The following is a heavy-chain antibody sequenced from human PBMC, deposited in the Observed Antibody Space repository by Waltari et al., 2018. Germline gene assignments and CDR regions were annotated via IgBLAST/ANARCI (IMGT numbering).Heavy chain of an antibody. J-gene: IGHJ2*01. CDR2: INHSGST. V-gene: IGHV4-34*01. CDR3: ARALYYYDSSGHMRYFDL. CDR1: GGSFSGYY. Sequence: QVQLQQWGAGLLKPSETLSLTCAVYGGSFSGYYWSWIRQHPGKGLEWIGEINHSGSTNYNPSINSRVTISVDTSKNKFSLKLSSVTAADTAVYYCARALYYYDSSGHMRYFDLWGRGTLVTVSP. D-gene: IGHD3-22*01.